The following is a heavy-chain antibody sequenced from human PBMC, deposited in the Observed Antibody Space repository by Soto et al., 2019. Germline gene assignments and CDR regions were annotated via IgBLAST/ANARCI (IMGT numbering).Heavy chain of an antibody. V-gene: IGHV3-73*01. J-gene: IGHJ6*02. CDR2: IRSRANNFAT. CDR3: ARGQGAAIGYYYYHGMDV. Sequence: PGGSLRLSCAASGFIFSGSAIHWVRQASGKGLEWVGRIRSRANNFATSSAASVKGRFTFSRDDSKNTAYLQMNTLKPEDTAVYYCARGQGAAIGYYYYHGMDVWGQGTTVTVSS. CDR1: GFIFSGSA. D-gene: IGHD2-2*02.